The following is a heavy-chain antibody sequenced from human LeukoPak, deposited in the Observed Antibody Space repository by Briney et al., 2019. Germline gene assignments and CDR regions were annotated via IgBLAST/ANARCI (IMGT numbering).Heavy chain of an antibody. Sequence: ASVKVSCKTSGYTLMKYGVTWVRQAPGQGLEWMGWINPDSGHTNYAQKFQGRVTMTTDTSTSTAYMEMRGLRSDDTAVYYCARVGGLGRGWFDPWGQGTLVTVSS. V-gene: IGHV1-18*04. CDR1: GYTLMKYG. CDR3: ARVGGLGRGWFDP. D-gene: IGHD2-15*01. J-gene: IGHJ5*02. CDR2: INPDSGHT.